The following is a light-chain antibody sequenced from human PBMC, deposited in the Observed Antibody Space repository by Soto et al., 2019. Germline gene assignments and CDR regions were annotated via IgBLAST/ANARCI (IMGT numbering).Light chain of an antibody. CDR3: QQYHDSPMNT. CDR1: QSVRSTF. Sequence: VLPQSPDTLSLSPGDRATLSCRASQSVRSTFLAWYQQKPGQAPRLLIYGASNRAAGIPERFSGSASGTEFTITISRLEPDDSAVYYCQQYHDSPMNTFGQGTKLKIK. J-gene: IGKJ2*01. CDR2: GAS. V-gene: IGKV3-20*01.